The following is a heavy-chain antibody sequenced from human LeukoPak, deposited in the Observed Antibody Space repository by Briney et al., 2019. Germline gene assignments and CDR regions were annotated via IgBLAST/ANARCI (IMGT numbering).Heavy chain of an antibody. J-gene: IGHJ4*02. CDR1: GFTFSSYA. CDR3: AKDSNGYSSSWHSFDY. Sequence: PGGSLRLSCAASGFTFSSYAMSWVRQAPGKGLEWVSAISGSGGSTYYADSVKGRFTISRNNSKNTLYLQMNNLRAEDTAVYYCAKDSNGYSSSWHSFDYWGQGTLGTVSS. D-gene: IGHD6-13*01. CDR2: ISGSGGST. V-gene: IGHV3-23*01.